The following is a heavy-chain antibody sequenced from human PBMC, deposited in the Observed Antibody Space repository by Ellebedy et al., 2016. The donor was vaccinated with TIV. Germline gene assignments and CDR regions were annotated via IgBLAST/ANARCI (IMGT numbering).Heavy chain of an antibody. CDR1: GDSISSGGYY. J-gene: IGHJ4*02. CDR2: IYYTGST. V-gene: IGHV4-31*03. D-gene: IGHD3-9*01. CDR3: AREDILLTTGFDS. Sequence: LRLSCSVSGDSISSGGYYWSWIRQPPGKGLEWIGYIYYTGSTYYNPSLQRRLTISVDTSKNQFSLRLTSLTAADTAVYYCAREDILLTTGFDSWGQGTLVTVSS.